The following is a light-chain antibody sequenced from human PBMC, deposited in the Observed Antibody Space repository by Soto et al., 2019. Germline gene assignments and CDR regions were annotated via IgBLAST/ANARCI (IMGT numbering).Light chain of an antibody. CDR2: VEGSGGY. V-gene: IGLV4-60*03. CDR3: ETWDSNTRV. CDR1: SGHSNYN. J-gene: IGLJ3*02. Sequence: QPVLTQSSSASAYLGSSVKLTCTLSSGHSNYNIAWHQQQPGKAPRYLMKVEGSGGYNKGSGVPDRFSGSSSGADRYLTISNLLSEDEADYYCETWDSNTRVFGGGTKITVL.